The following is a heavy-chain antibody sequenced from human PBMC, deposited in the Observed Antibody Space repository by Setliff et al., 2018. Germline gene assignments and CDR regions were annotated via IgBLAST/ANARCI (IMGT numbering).Heavy chain of an antibody. CDR3: ARAVGYCSGGSCYKSDDY. J-gene: IGHJ4*02. CDR2: ISAYNGNT. D-gene: IGHD2-15*01. Sequence: ASVKVSCKASGYTFTSYGISWVRQAPGQGLEWMGWISAYNGNTNYAQKLQGRVTMTTDTSTNTAYMEVRSLGSDDTAMYYCARAVGYCSGGSCYKSDDYWGQGTLVTVSS. V-gene: IGHV1-18*01. CDR1: GYTFTSYG.